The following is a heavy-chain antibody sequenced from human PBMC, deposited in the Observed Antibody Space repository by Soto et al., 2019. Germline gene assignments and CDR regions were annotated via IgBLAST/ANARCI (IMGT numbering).Heavy chain of an antibody. V-gene: IGHV3-15*07. J-gene: IGHJ6*02. CDR3: TLEMYSSGPGYYYGMDV. Sequence: SVSNAWMNWVRQARGKGLEWVGRIKSKTDGGTTDYAAPVKGRFTISRDDSKNTLYLQMNSLKTEDTAVYYCTLEMYSSGPGYYYGMDVWGQGTAVIVSS. CDR2: IKSKTDGGTT. D-gene: IGHD6-19*01. CDR1: SVSNAW.